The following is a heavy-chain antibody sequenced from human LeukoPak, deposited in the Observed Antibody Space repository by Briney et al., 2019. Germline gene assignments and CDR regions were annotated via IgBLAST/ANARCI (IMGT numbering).Heavy chain of an antibody. CDR3: ARGTYSSGRPLPYYYYGMDV. V-gene: IGHV6-1*01. Sequence: SQTLSLTCAISGDSVSSNSAAWNWIRQSPSRGLEWLGRTYYRSKLYNDYAVSVKSRITINPDTSKNQFSLQPNSVTPEDTAVYYCARGTYSSGRPLPYYYYGMDVWGQGTTVTVSS. D-gene: IGHD6-19*01. J-gene: IGHJ6*02. CDR1: GDSVSSNSAA. CDR2: TYYRSKLYN.